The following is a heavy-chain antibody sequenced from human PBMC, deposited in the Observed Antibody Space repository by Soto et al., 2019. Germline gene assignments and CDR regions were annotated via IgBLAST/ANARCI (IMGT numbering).Heavy chain of an antibody. CDR3: VRIRYQLPSSVLWLDP. J-gene: IGHJ5*02. Sequence: SETLSLTCAVYGGFLSESYWTWIRQPPGKGLEWIGEINHVGGTNYNPSLKSRVTMSVDTSQNQFSLRLISVTAADTAMYFCVRIRYQLPSSVLWLDPWGQGTQVTVSS. CDR2: INHVGGT. CDR1: GGFLSESY. D-gene: IGHD3-16*01. V-gene: IGHV4-34*01.